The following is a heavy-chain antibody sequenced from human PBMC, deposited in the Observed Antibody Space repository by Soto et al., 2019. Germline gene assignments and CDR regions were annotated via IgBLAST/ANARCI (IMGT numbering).Heavy chain of an antibody. CDR2: IYYSGST. J-gene: IGHJ5*02. CDR3: ARVGYYYDSSGYRIPNWFDP. Sequence: SETLSLTCTVSGGSISSGGYYWSWIRQHPGKGLEWIGYIYYSGSTYYNPSLKSRVTISVDTSKNQFSLKLSSVTAADTAVYYCARVGYYYDSSGYRIPNWFDPWGQGTLVTVSS. CDR1: GGSISSGGYY. D-gene: IGHD3-22*01. V-gene: IGHV4-31*03.